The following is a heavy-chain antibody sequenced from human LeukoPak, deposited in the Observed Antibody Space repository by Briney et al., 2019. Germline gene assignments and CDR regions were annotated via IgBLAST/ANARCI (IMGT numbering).Heavy chain of an antibody. Sequence: GGSLRLSCAASGFTFSSYGMHWVRQAPGKGLEWVAVISYDGSNKYYADSVKGRFTISRDNSKNTLYLQMNSLGAEDTAVYYCAKSKPSDGAPFDYWGQGTLVTVSS. CDR1: GFTFSSYG. CDR3: AKSKPSDGAPFDY. V-gene: IGHV3-30*18. CDR2: ISYDGSNK. D-gene: IGHD4-17*01. J-gene: IGHJ4*02.